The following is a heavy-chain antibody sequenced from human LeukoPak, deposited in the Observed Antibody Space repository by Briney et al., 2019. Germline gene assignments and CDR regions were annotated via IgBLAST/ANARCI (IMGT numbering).Heavy chain of an antibody. D-gene: IGHD6-13*01. CDR3: AKGGGTGYSSSWYSN. V-gene: IGHV3-20*04. J-gene: IGHJ4*02. Sequence: GGSLRLSCAASGFTFSSYGMSWVRQAPGKGLEWVSGINWNGGSTGYADSVKGRFTISRDNSKNTLYLQMNSLRPEDTAVYYCAKGGGTGYSSSWYSNWGQGTLVTVSS. CDR1: GFTFSSYG. CDR2: INWNGGST.